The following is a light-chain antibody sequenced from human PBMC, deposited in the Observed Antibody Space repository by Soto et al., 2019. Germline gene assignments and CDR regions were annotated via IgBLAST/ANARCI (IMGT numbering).Light chain of an antibody. Sequence: QSVLTQPASVSGSPVQSITISCTGTSSDVGGYDCVSWYRQHPGKTPNLLIYGVTGRPSGVSNRFSGSKSGNTASLTISGRQAEDEADYYCSSCTTSSTVVFGGWTKLTVI. CDR2: GVT. CDR1: SSDVGGYDC. V-gene: IGLV2-14*01. CDR3: SSCTTSSTVV. J-gene: IGLJ2*01.